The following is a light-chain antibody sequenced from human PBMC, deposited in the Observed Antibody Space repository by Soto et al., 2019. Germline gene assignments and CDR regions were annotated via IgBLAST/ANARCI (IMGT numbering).Light chain of an antibody. J-gene: IGKJ2*01. Sequence: EIVVTQSPATLSLSPGERATLSCRASQRGSCYFAWYQQKRGQAPRLLLYDASNTATGIPARFSGSGSGTDFTLTSSSPVPLDFAVYYCQPLIFGHRTKLAIK. CDR3: QPLI. CDR1: QRGSCY. CDR2: DAS. V-gene: IGKV3-11*01.